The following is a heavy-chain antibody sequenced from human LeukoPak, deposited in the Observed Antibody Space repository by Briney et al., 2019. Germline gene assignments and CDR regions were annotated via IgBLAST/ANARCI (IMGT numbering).Heavy chain of an antibody. CDR3: ARAYARSLDGIDY. CDR2: INHSGST. D-gene: IGHD3/OR15-3a*01. J-gene: IGHJ4*02. CDR1: GGSLSGYY. V-gene: IGHV4-34*01. Sequence: PSETLSLTCAVYGGSLSGYYWSWIRQPPGKGLEWIGEINHSGSTNYNPSLKSRVTISVDTSRNQFSLKLSSVTAADTAVYYCARAYARSLDGIDYWGQGTLVTVSS.